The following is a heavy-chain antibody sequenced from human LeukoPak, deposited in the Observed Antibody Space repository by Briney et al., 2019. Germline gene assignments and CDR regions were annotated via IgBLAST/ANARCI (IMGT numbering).Heavy chain of an antibody. CDR1: GCTFTGYY. J-gene: IGHJ3*02. D-gene: IGHD2-2*02. CDR3: ARSIVVIPAAIFPTIGSGDAFAI. Sequence: ASVKVSCKATGCTFTGYYMHWVRQAPGQGLEWMGWINPNSGGAKYAQKFQGRVTMTRDTSISTAYMELSRLRSDDTAVYYCARSIVVIPAAIFPTIGSGDAFAIWGQWTMVTVSS. V-gene: IGHV1-2*02. CDR2: INPNSGGA.